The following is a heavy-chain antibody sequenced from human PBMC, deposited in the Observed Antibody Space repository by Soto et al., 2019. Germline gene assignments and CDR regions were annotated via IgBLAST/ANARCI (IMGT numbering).Heavy chain of an antibody. CDR1: GFSLSTSGVG. CDR3: AHLYDSSGYCAY. J-gene: IGHJ4*02. D-gene: IGHD3-22*01. V-gene: IGHV2-5*02. Sequence: QITLKESGPTLVKPTQTLTLTCTFSGFSLSTSGVGVGWIRQPPGKALEWLALIYWDDDKRYSPSLKSRLTTTTDTYNNQVVLTMINMDPVDTATYYCAHLYDSSGYCAYWGQGTLVTVSS. CDR2: IYWDDDK.